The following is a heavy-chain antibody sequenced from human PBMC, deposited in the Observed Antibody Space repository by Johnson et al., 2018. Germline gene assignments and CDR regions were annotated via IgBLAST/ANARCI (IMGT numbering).Heavy chain of an antibody. CDR2: IFYSGSN. Sequence: QVQLQESGPGLVKPSETLSLTCTVSGASIRSYYWSWIRQPPGKGLEWLGYIFYSGSNKYNPSLKSRVTMLVDTSKTQFSLKFSSVTAADTAMYYCARVRTGNYFDNSGYYYFFDYWCQGTLVTVSS. V-gene: IGHV4-59*01. J-gene: IGHJ4*02. CDR1: GASIRSYY. CDR3: ARVRTGNYFDNSGYYYFFDY. D-gene: IGHD3-22*01.